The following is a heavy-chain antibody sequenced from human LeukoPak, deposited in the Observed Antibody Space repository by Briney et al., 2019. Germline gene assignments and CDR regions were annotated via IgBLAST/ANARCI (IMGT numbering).Heavy chain of an antibody. CDR1: GYSISSGYY. V-gene: IGHV4-38-2*02. D-gene: IGHD4-17*01. CDR3: ARGTTVTTFPLD. J-gene: IGHJ4*02. CDR2: IYQSGTT. Sequence: SETLSLTCSVSGYSISSGYYWGWIRQPPGKGLEWIGSIYQSGTTSYNPSLKSRVTMSVDKSKNQFSLKLSSVTAADTAVYYCARGTTVTTFPLDWGQGTLVTVSS.